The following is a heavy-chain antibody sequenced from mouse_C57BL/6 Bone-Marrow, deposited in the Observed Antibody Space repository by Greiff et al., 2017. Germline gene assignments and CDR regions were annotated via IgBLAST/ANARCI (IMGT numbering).Heavy chain of an antibody. V-gene: IGHV1-52*01. D-gene: IGHD1-1*01. J-gene: IGHJ1*03. CDR3: ASGDYYGSSSHFDV. CDR2: IDPSDSET. CDR1: GYTFTSYW. Sequence: QVQLQQPGAELVRPGSSVKLSCKASGYTFTSYWMHWVKQRPIQGLEWIGNIDPSDSETHYIQKFKDKATLTVDKSSSTAYMQLSSLTSEDSAVYYCASGDYYGSSSHFDVWGTGTTVTVSS.